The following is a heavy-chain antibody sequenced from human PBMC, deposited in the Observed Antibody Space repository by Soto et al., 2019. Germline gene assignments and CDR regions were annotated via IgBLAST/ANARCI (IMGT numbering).Heavy chain of an antibody. CDR3: ARERDVVAATRYYMDV. J-gene: IGHJ6*03. D-gene: IGHD2-15*01. V-gene: IGHV3-11*01. Sequence: QVQLVESGGGLVKPGGSLRLSCAASGFTFSDYYMSWIRQAPGKGLERVSYISISGSTIYYADSVKGRFTISRDNAKNSLYLQMNSLRAGETAVYYCARERDVVAATRYYMDVWGKGTEVTVSS. CDR1: GFTFSDYY. CDR2: ISISGSTI.